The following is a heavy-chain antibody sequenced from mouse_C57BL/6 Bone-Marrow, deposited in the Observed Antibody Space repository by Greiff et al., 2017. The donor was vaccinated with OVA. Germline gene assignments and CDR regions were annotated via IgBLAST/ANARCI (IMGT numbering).Heavy chain of an antibody. Sequence: EVQGVESGGGLVQPGGSMKLSCVASGFTFSNYWMNWVRQSPEKGLEWVAQIRLKSDNYATHYAESVKGRFTISRDDSKSSVYLQMNNLRAEDTGIYYCTDDYDEGWAMDYWGQGTSVTVSS. CDR2: IRLKSDNYAT. V-gene: IGHV6-3*01. D-gene: IGHD2-4*01. CDR1: GFTFSNYW. CDR3: TDDYDEGWAMDY. J-gene: IGHJ4*01.